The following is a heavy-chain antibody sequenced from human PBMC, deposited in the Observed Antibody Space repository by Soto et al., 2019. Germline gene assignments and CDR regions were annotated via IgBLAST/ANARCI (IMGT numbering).Heavy chain of an antibody. Sequence: PGGSLRLSCEVSGFNFSRYWMSWVRQAPGKGLEWVSAISGSGGSTYYADSVKGRFTISRDNSKNTLYLQMNSLRAEDTAVYYCAKAPVIAASVVHPDYWGQGTLVTLSS. CDR2: ISGSGGST. D-gene: IGHD6-13*01. V-gene: IGHV3-23*01. J-gene: IGHJ4*02. CDR1: GFNFSRYW. CDR3: AKAPVIAASVVHPDY.